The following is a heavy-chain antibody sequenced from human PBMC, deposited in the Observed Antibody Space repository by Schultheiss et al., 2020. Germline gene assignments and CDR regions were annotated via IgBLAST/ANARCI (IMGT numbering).Heavy chain of an antibody. CDR2: FIPIFDIT. D-gene: IGHD3-16*01. CDR1: GGTFNNYT. CDR3: ARVNENEDYGDY. V-gene: IGHV1-69*02. Sequence: SVKVSCKASGGTFNNYTVTWVRQAPGQGLEWMGRFIPIFDITHYAQKFQGRVTITADKSTNTGYMELSRLRSEDTAVYYCARVNENEDYGDYWGQGTLVTVSS. J-gene: IGHJ4*02.